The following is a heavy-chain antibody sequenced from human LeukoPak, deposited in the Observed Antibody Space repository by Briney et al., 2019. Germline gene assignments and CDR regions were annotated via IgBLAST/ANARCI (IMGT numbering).Heavy chain of an antibody. Sequence: GGSLRLSCAASGSTFNNYAMSWVRQAPGKGLEWVSTISGSGGNTYYADSVKGRFTISRDNSKNTLYLQMNSLRAEDTAVYYCAKDRSLGTVVRSHFDYWGQGTLVTVSS. CDR3: AKDRSLGTVVRSHFDY. CDR2: ISGSGGNT. D-gene: IGHD4-23*01. J-gene: IGHJ4*02. V-gene: IGHV3-23*01. CDR1: GSTFNNYA.